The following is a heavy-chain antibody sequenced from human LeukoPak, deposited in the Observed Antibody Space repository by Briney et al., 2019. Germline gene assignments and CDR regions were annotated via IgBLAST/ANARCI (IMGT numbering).Heavy chain of an antibody. Sequence: SETLSLTCAISGGSINNYYWSWIRQHPGKGLEWIGYIYYSGSTYYNPSLKSRVTISVDTSKNQFSLKLSSVTAADTAVYYCARDPGIAFSFDYWGQGTLVTVSS. CDR2: IYYSGST. J-gene: IGHJ4*02. D-gene: IGHD6-13*01. CDR3: ARDPGIAFSFDY. CDR1: GGSINNYY. V-gene: IGHV4-59*06.